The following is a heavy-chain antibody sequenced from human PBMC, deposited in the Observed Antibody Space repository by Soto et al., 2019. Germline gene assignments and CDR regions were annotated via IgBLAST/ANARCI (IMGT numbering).Heavy chain of an antibody. J-gene: IGHJ4*02. D-gene: IGHD6-13*01. CDR2: ISYDGSNK. Sequence: PGGSMRLSWSAAGCTFSDYAMHWVRQAPGKGLEWVAVISYDGSNKYYADSVKGRFTISRDNSKNTLYLQVNSLRAEDTAVYYCARDSDKSSSRYYFAYWGQGTLVTVSS. CDR3: ARDSDKSSSRYYFAY. CDR1: GCTFSDYA. V-gene: IGHV3-30-3*01.